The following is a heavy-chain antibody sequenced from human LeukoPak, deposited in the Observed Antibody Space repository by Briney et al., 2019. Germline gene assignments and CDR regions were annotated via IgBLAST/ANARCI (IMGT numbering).Heavy chain of an antibody. D-gene: IGHD6-6*01. J-gene: IGHJ4*02. CDR1: GGSISKSGSY. CDR3: AGYREGSITSRQTDY. CDR2: LYYSGLT. V-gene: IGHV4-39*07. Sequence: PSETLSLTWSVSGGSISKSGSYWGWIRQPPGKGLEWIGTLYYSGLTYYRPSLKTRVTISGDTSKNQFSLQLASVSAADTAVYYCAGYREGSITSRQTDYWGQGILVIVSS.